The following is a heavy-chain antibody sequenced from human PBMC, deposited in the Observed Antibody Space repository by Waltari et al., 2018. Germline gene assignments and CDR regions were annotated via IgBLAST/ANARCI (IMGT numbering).Heavy chain of an antibody. CDR3: AKSSGSYYEVFDY. Sequence: EVRLVESGGGLVQPGGSLRLSCAASGFAFANYGMSWVRQAPGKGFECVSSISGSGGTTYYADSVKGRFTMSKDNSKNTLFLQMNSLRVDDTADYYCAKSSGSYYEVFDYWGRGTLVTVSS. CDR1: GFAFANYG. CDR2: ISGSGGTT. V-gene: IGHV3-23*04. D-gene: IGHD1-26*01. J-gene: IGHJ4*02.